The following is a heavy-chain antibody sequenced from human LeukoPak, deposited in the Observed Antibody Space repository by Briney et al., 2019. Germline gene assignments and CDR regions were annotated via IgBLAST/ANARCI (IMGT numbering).Heavy chain of an antibody. D-gene: IGHD3-16*01. V-gene: IGHV3-7*04. Sequence: GGSLRLSCVAPGFRLSTYWMSWARQVPGKGLEWVGVIKQDGSETYYVDSVKGRFTISRDNAKNSLYLQMNSLRAEDTSLYYCVTDWGDSWGQGTLVTVSS. CDR2: IKQDGSET. CDR1: GFRLSTYW. J-gene: IGHJ4*02. CDR3: VTDWGDS.